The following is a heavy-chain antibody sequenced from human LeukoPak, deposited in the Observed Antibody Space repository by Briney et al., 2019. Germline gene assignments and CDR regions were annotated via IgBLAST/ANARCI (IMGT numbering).Heavy chain of an antibody. CDR3: AKGGGYEAQYYYYYLDV. CDR1: GFTFSSYG. J-gene: IGHJ6*03. D-gene: IGHD5-12*01. Sequence: PGGSLRLSCAASGFTFSSYGMYWVRQAPGKGLEWVAFIRYDGSNKYYADSVKGRFTVSRDNSKNTLYLQMKSPRAEDTAVYYCAKGGGYEAQYYYYYLDVWGKGTTVTISS. V-gene: IGHV3-30*02. CDR2: IRYDGSNK.